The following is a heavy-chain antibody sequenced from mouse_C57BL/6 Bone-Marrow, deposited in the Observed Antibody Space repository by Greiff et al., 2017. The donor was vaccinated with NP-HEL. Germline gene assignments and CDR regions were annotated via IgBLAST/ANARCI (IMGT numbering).Heavy chain of an antibody. D-gene: IGHD1-1*01. CDR2: ISSGGSYT. V-gene: IGHV5-6*01. CDR3: ARIGSSFYAMDY. Sequence: DVHLVESGGDLVKPGGSLKLSCAASGFTFSSYGMSWVRQTPDKRLEWVATISSGGSYTYYPDSVKGRFTISRDNAKNTLYLQMSSLKSEDTAMYYGARIGSSFYAMDYWGQGPSVTVSS. J-gene: IGHJ4*01. CDR1: GFTFSSYG.